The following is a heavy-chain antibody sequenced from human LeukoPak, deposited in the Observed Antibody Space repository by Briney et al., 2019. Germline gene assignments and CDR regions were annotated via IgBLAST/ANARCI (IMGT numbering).Heavy chain of an antibody. V-gene: IGHV4-34*01. CDR1: GGSFSGYY. Sequence: SETLSLTCAGYGGSFSGYYWSWIRQPPGKGLEWIGEINHSGSTNYNPSLKSRVTISVDTSKNQFSLKLSSVTAEDTAVYYCARSGYGDPDDGMDVWGQGTTVTVSS. J-gene: IGHJ6*02. CDR3: ARSGYGDPDDGMDV. CDR2: INHSGST. D-gene: IGHD4-17*01.